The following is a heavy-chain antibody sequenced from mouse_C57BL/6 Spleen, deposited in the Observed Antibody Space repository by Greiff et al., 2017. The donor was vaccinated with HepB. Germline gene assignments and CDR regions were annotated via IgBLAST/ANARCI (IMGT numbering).Heavy chain of an antibody. CDR2: ISNLEYSI. Sequence: EVKLQESGGGLVQPGGSLKLSCAASGFTFSDYGMAWVRQAPRKGPEWVAFISNLEYSIYYADTVTGRFTISRENAKNTLYREMSSLRSEDTAMYYCARRGLGYAMDYWGQGTSVTVSS. CDR1: GFTFSDYG. CDR3: ARRGLGYAMDY. J-gene: IGHJ4*01. V-gene: IGHV5-15*01. D-gene: IGHD3-1*01.